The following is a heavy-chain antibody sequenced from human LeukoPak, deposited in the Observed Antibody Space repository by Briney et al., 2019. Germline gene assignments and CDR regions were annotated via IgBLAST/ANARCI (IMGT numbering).Heavy chain of an antibody. CDR1: GGSISGYS. Sequence: SETLSLTCTVSGGSISGYSWTWIRQPPGKGLEWIGYMYYSGSTKYNPSLRSRVTISVDTSKNQISLKVNSVTAADAAVYYCARLDSSGCLSVWGQGTLVTVSS. J-gene: IGHJ1*01. D-gene: IGHD6-19*01. CDR3: ARLDSSGCLSV. CDR2: MYYSGST. V-gene: IGHV4-59*08.